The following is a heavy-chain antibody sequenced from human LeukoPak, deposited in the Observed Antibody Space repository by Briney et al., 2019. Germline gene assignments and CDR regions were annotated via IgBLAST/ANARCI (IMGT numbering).Heavy chain of an antibody. CDR3: ARHGTESCHDY. CDR1: GGSFSGYY. Sequence: SETLSLTCAVYGGSFSGYYWSWIRQPPGKGLEWIGEINHSGSTNYNPSLKSRVTISVDTSKNQFSLKLSSVTAADTAVYYCARHGTESCHDYWGQGTLVTVSS. CDR2: INHSGST. J-gene: IGHJ4*02. D-gene: IGHD1-14*01. V-gene: IGHV4-34*01.